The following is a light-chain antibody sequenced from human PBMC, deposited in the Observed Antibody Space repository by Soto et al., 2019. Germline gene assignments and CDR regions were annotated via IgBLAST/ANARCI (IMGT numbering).Light chain of an antibody. Sequence: QSVLTQAASVSGSPGQSITISCTGTSSDVGGYNYVSWYQQFPGKVPKLLIYNVSSRPSGVSNRFSGSKSGNTASLTISGLQAEDEADYFCTSTSGSLYVFGTGTKVTVL. J-gene: IGLJ1*01. CDR3: TSTSGSLYV. V-gene: IGLV2-14*01. CDR2: NVS. CDR1: SSDVGGYNY.